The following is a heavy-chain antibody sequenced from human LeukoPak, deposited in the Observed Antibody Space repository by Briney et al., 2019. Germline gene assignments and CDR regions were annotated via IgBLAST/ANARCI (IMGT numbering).Heavy chain of an antibody. CDR2: ISGSGGST. CDR1: GFTFSSYA. V-gene: IGHV3-23*01. Sequence: GGSLRLSCAASGFTFSSYAMSWVRQAPGKGLEWVSAISGSGGSTYYADSVKGRFTISRDNSKNTLYLQMNSLRAEDTAVYYCAKDLNGSGSYYLTLYYYYMDVWGKGTTVTVSS. D-gene: IGHD3-10*01. J-gene: IGHJ6*03. CDR3: AKDLNGSGSYYLTLYYYYMDV.